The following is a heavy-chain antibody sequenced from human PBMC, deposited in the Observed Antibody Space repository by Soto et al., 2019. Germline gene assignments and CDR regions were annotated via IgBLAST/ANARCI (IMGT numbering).Heavy chain of an antibody. Sequence: SKHLSPTCSVSGRSRASKYWSWIRQSSEQRMAWLGYVFYGGTDYNPSLGGRVSMSVETSKSQFSLKLTSVTVADTAVYYCASYRGALDFESWGPGSRVT. D-gene: IGHD3-16*01. CDR2: VFYGGT. CDR1: GRSRASKY. V-gene: IGHV4-59*01. J-gene: IGHJ4*02. CDR3: ASYRGALDFES.